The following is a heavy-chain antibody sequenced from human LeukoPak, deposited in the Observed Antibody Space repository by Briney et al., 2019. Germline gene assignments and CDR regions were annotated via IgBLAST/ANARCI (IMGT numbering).Heavy chain of an antibody. D-gene: IGHD3-10*01. CDR3: ARSHVLLWFGPRSGDYYYYYGMDV. CDR1: GYTFTSYA. J-gene: IGHJ6*04. V-gene: IGHV1-3*01. Sequence: ASVKVSCKASGYTFTSYAMHWVRQAPGQRLEWMGRINAGNGNTKYSQKFQGRVTITRDTSASTAYMELSSLRSEDTAVYYCARSHVLLWFGPRSGDYYYYYGMDVWGKGTTVTVSS. CDR2: INAGNGNT.